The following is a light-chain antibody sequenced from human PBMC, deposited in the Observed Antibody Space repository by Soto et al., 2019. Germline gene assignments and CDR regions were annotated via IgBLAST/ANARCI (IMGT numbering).Light chain of an antibody. CDR2: GAS. CDR3: QVFDNSLFT. V-gene: IGKV3-20*01. CDR1: QSVDSTY. J-gene: IGKJ2*01. Sequence: DIVLTQSPVTLSLSPGERATLSCKSSQSVDSTYLAWYQQKPGQAPRLLAYGASSRATAIPDRFSGSGSGTNFTLTISRLEPEDFAVYYCQVFDNSLFTFGQGTKLEIK.